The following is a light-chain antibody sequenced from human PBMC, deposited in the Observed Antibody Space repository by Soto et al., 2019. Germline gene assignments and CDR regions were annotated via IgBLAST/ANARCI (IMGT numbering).Light chain of an antibody. V-gene: IGKV3-11*01. Sequence: EIVMTQSPATLSVSPVERATLSFRASQSVSSYLAWYQQKPGQAPRLLIYDASNRATGIPARFSSSGSGTDFTLTISSLEPEDFAVYYCQQRSNWITFGQGTRLEIK. CDR2: DAS. CDR3: QQRSNWIT. CDR1: QSVSSY. J-gene: IGKJ5*01.